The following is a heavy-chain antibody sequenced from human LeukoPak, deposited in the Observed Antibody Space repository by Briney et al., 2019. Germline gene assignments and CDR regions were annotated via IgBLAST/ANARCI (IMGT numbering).Heavy chain of an antibody. J-gene: IGHJ6*03. CDR2: ISSSGSTI. V-gene: IGHV3-48*03. CDR3: AKDREGSYYYYYYYMDV. CDR1: GFTFSSYE. Sequence: GGSLRLSCAASGFTFSSYEMNWVRQAPGKGLEWVSYISSSGSTIYYADSVKGRFTISRDNAKNSLYLQMNSLRAEDTAVYYCAKDREGSYYYYYYYMDVWGKGTTVTTSS. D-gene: IGHD3-10*01.